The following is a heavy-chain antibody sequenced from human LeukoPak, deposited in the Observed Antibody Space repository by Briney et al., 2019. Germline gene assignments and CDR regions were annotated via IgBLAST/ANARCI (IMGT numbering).Heavy chain of an antibody. CDR2: IYHSGST. V-gene: IGHV4-38-2*01. CDR3: ARHKFVYGSGWDY. CDR1: GYSISSGYY. Sequence: PSQTLSLTCAVSGYSISSGYYWGWIRQPPGKGLEWIGSIYHSGSTYYNPSLKSRVTISVDTSKNQFSLKLSSVTAADTAVYYCARHKFVYGSGWDYWGQGTLVTVSS. D-gene: IGHD6-19*01. J-gene: IGHJ4*02.